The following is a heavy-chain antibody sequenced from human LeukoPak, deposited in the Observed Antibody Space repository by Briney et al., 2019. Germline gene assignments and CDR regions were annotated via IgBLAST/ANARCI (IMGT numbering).Heavy chain of an antibody. CDR1: GGSISSNNW. Sequence: SGTLSLTCAVSGGSISSNNWWGWVRQPPGKGLEWIGYISYSGSTYYNPSLKSRVTISVDTSKNQFSLKLSSVTAADTAVYYCARARLTRFDYWGQGTLVTVSS. J-gene: IGHJ4*02. CDR2: ISYSGST. V-gene: IGHV4-4*02. CDR3: ARARLTRFDY.